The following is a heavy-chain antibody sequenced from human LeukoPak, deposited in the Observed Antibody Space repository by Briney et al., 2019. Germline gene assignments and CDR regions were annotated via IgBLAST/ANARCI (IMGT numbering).Heavy chain of an antibody. Sequence: GGSLRLSCAASGFTFSRYWMSWVRQAPGKGLEWVSYISSSSSTIYYADSVKGRFTISRDNAKNSLYLQMNSLRAEDTAVYYCARDPTYYYDSSGYYRPLHDAFDFWGQGTMVTVSS. V-gene: IGHV3-48*01. J-gene: IGHJ3*01. D-gene: IGHD3-22*01. CDR1: GFTFSRYW. CDR3: ARDPTYYYDSSGYYRPLHDAFDF. CDR2: ISSSSSTI.